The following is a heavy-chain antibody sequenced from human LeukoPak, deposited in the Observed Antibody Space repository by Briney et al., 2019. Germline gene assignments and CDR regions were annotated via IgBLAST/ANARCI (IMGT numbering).Heavy chain of an antibody. CDR3: ARDPNGDYIGAFEL. V-gene: IGHV3-23*01. CDR2: ITSGGAP. J-gene: IGHJ3*01. D-gene: IGHD4-17*01. CDR1: GFTFSNYA. Sequence: GGSLRLSCAASGFTFSNYAVMWVRQAPGQGLEWVSAITSGGAPRYADSVKGRFTISRDNSKNTLYLQMNSLRAEDTAQYFCARDPNGDYIGAFELWGRGTVVTVSS.